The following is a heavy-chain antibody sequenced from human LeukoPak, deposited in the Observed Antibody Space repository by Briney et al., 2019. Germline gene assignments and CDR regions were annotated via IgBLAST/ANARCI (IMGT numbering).Heavy chain of an antibody. J-gene: IGHJ4*02. V-gene: IGHV1-69*01. D-gene: IGHD5-24*01. CDR3: ARSPARNSYTYYYFDY. Sequence: SVKVSCKASGGTFISYAISWVRQAPGQGLEWMGGIIPIFGTANYAQKFQGRVTITADESTSTAYMELSSLRSEDTAVYYCARSPARNSYTYYYFDYWGQGTLLTAPS. CDR2: IIPIFGTA. CDR1: GGTFISYA.